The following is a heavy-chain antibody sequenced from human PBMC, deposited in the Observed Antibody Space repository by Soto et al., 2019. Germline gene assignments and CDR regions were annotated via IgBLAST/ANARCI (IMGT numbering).Heavy chain of an antibody. Sequence: EVQLVQSGAEVKKPGESLKISCKGSGYSFTSYWIGWVRQMPGKGLEWMGIIYPGDSDTRYSPSFQGQVTISADKSISTAYLQWSSLKASDTAMYYCARRSGRTDDSSGPDWYFDLWGRGTLVTVSS. V-gene: IGHV5-51*01. CDR2: IYPGDSDT. CDR3: ARRSGRTDDSSGPDWYFDL. D-gene: IGHD3-22*01. J-gene: IGHJ2*01. CDR1: GYSFTSYW.